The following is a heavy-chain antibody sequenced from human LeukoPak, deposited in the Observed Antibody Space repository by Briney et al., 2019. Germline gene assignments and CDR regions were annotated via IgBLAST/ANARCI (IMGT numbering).Heavy chain of an antibody. V-gene: IGHV1-2*06. D-gene: IGHD2-15*01. CDR3: ARDTGRYCSGGSCYPNY. J-gene: IGHJ4*02. Sequence: ASVKVSCKASGYTFTSYYMHWVRQAPGQGLEWMGRINPNSGGTNYAQKFQGRVTMTRDTSISTAYMELSRLRSDDTAVYYCARDTGRYCSGGSCYPNYWGQGTLVTVSS. CDR1: GYTFTSYY. CDR2: INPNSGGT.